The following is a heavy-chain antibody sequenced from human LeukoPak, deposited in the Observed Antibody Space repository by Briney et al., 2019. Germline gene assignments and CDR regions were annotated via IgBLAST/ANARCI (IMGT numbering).Heavy chain of an antibody. V-gene: IGHV3-30*18. CDR2: ISYDGSNK. CDR1: GFTFSSYG. Sequence: GGSLRLSCAASGFTFSSYGMHWVRQAPGKGLEWVAVISYDGSNKYYADSVKGRFTISRDNSKNTLYLQMNSLRAEDTAVYYCAKVSHCSSTSCYYYYYMDVWGKGTTVTVSS. J-gene: IGHJ6*03. D-gene: IGHD2-2*01. CDR3: AKVSHCSSTSCYYYYYMDV.